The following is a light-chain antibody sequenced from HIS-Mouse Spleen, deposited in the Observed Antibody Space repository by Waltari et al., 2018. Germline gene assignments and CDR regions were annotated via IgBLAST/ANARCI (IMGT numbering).Light chain of an antibody. CDR1: SSDVGGYNY. Sequence: QSALTQPASVSGSPGQSITISCTGTSSDVGGYNYVSWYQQHPGKATKPMIYDVSNRPSGVSNRFSGSKSGNTASLTNSGLQAEDEADYYCSSYTSSSTEVFGGGTKLTVL. J-gene: IGLJ2*01. CDR3: SSYTSSSTEV. CDR2: DVS. V-gene: IGLV2-14*03.